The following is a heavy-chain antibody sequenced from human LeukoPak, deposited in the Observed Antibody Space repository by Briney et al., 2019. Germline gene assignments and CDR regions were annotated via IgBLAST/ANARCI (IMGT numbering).Heavy chain of an antibody. D-gene: IGHD5/OR15-5a*01. CDR2: IRLDGSNK. V-gene: IGHV3-30*02. CDR1: RFTVSSFD. J-gene: IGHJ4*02. CDR3: ARQIGVSIDY. Sequence: GGSLRLSCAAARFTVSSFDIHSVRQAPGKGLEWVTFIRLDGSNKYYADSVKGRFTISRDNSKNTLYLQMSSLRPEDTAVYYCARQIGVSIDYWGQGTLVTVSS.